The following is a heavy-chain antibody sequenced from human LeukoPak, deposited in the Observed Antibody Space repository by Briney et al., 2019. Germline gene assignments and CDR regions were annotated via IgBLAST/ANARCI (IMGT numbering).Heavy chain of an antibody. CDR2: ISGSGGST. J-gene: IGHJ4*02. V-gene: IGHV3-23*01. D-gene: IGHD3-10*01. CDR1: GFTVTYTY. Sequence: GSLRLSCAASGFTVTYTYMSWVRQAPGKGLEWVSAISGSGGSTYYADSVKGRFTISRDNSKNTLYLQMNSLRAEDTAVYYCAKGRYGSGRYYFDYWGQGTLVTVSS. CDR3: AKGRYGSGRYYFDY.